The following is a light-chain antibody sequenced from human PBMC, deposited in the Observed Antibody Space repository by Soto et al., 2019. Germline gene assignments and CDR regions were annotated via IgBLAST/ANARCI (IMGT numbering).Light chain of an antibody. J-gene: IGKJ4*01. V-gene: IGKV3-11*01. CDR2: DAS. CDR3: QQRSNWPLT. Sequence: EIVLTQSPATLSVSPGERATLSCRASQSVSRYVAWYQHKPGQAPRLLVYDASDRAAGVPARFSGSGSGTDFTLTISSLEPEDVAIYYCQQRSNWPLTFGGGTKVDIK. CDR1: QSVSRY.